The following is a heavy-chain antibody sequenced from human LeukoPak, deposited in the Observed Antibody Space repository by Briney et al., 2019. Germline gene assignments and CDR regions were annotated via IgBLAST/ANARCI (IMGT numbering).Heavy chain of an antibody. Sequence: VGCPRLSCAASGFTLSADGMSCGREAPGQGGEGVANIKQDGSEKYYVYSVKRRFTISRDNAKNSLYLQMTSLRAEDTAVYYCARMREMATIIYFDYWGQGTLVTVSS. J-gene: IGHJ4*02. CDR1: GFTLSADG. V-gene: IGHV3-7*03. CDR2: IKQDGSEK. D-gene: IGHD5-24*01. CDR3: ARMREMATIIYFDY.